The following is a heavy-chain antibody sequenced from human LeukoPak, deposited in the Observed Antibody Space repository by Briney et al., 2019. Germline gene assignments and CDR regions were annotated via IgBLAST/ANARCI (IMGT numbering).Heavy chain of an antibody. D-gene: IGHD2-2*01. CDR1: GFTVSSNY. V-gene: IGHV3-53*01. J-gene: IGHJ4*02. Sequence: QAGGSLRLSCAASGFTVSSNYMSWVRQAPGKGLEWVSVIYSGGSTYYADSVKGRFTISRDNAKNSLYLQMNSLRAEDTAVYYCAPWICSTTSCYLVFWGQGTLVTVSS. CDR3: APWICSTTSCYLVF. CDR2: IYSGGST.